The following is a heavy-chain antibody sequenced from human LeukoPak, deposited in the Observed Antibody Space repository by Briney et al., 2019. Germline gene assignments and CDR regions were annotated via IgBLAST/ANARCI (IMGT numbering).Heavy chain of an antibody. CDR2: IYSGGSA. D-gene: IGHD3-10*01. V-gene: IGHV3-53*01. CDR3: AKDLEFDY. J-gene: IGHJ4*02. Sequence: GGSLRLSCAASGFIISSNYMSWVRQAPGKGLEWISVIYSGGSAYYADSVKGRFTVSRDISKNTLYFQMNSLKVEDTAVYYCAKDLEFDYWGQGTLVTVSS. CDR1: GFIISSNY.